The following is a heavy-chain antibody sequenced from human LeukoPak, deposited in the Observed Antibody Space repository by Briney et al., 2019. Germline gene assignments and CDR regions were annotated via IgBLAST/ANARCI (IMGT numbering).Heavy chain of an antibody. CDR3: AKSLXAXXVXXY. J-gene: IGHJ4*01. CDR2: ITDSGDST. CDR1: GFTFSNCA. V-gene: IGHV3-23*01. Sequence: GGSLRLPCAASGFTFSNCAMNCARRAPGKGREWVSDITDSGDSTYSADCVKGRFTISRDNSESTLYLQMNTLRAEDAAIYFCAKSLXAXXVXXYXGXXTLVTVSS.